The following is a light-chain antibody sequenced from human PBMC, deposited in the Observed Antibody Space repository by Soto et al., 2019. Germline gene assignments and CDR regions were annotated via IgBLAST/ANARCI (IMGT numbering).Light chain of an antibody. J-gene: IGLJ2*01. CDR3: QSWDSRLRVVV. CDR2: DSN. Sequence: QSVLTQPPSVSAAPGQKVTISCSGSSSDIGKNFACWYQQLPGTAPKLLIYDSNKRPSGIPDRFSGSKSGTSATLDITGLQTGDEADYYCQSWDSRLRVVVFGGGTKLTVL. CDR1: SSDIGKNF. V-gene: IGLV1-51*01.